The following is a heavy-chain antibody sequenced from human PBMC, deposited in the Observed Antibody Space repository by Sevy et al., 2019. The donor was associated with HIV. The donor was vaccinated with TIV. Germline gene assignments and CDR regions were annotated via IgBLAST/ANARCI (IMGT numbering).Heavy chain of an antibody. CDR2: ISAYNGNT. V-gene: IGHV1-18*01. D-gene: IGHD3-22*01. CDR1: GYTFTSYG. CDR3: ARDPPPNYYDSSGYYRADYYYGMDV. Sequence: ASVKVSCKASGYTFTSYGISWVRQAPGQGLEWMGWISAYNGNTNYAQKLQGRVTMTTDTSTITAYMELRSLRSDDTAVYYCARDPPPNYYDSSGYYRADYYYGMDVWGQGTTVTVSS. J-gene: IGHJ6*02.